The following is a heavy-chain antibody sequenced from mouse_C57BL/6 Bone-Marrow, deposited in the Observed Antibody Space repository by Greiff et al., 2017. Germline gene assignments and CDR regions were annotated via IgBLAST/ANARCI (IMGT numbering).Heavy chain of an antibody. CDR2: IDPEHGDT. V-gene: IGHV14-4*01. Sequence: VHVKQSGAELVRPGASVKLSCTASGFNIKDDYMHWVKQRPEQGLEWIGWIDPEHGDTEYASKFQGKATITADTSSNTAYLQLSSLTSEDTAVYYCTTPITTVVAPWYFDVWGTGTTVTVSS. D-gene: IGHD1-1*01. CDR3: TTPITTVVAPWYFDV. J-gene: IGHJ1*03. CDR1: GFNIKDDY.